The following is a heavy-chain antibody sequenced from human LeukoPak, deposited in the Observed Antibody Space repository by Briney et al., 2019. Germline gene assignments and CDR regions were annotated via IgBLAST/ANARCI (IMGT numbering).Heavy chain of an antibody. CDR2: VNHSGST. CDR1: GGSFSGYY. V-gene: IGHV4-34*01. D-gene: IGHD2-15*01. J-gene: IGHJ4*02. Sequence: SETLSLTCAVYGGSFSGYYWSWIRQPPGKGLEWIGEVNHSGSTNYNPSLKSRVTISVDTSKNQFSLKLSSVTAADTAVYYCARVRLPHCSGGSCYDGYGYDYWGQGTLVTVSS. CDR3: ARVRLPHCSGGSCYDGYGYDY.